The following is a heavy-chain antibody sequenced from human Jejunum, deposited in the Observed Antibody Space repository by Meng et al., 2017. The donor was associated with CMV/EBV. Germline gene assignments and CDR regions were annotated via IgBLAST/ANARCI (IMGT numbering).Heavy chain of an antibody. V-gene: IGHV1-2*02. Sequence: YTFSDHYIHWVRQAPGQGLEWLGWMNSNPGDPHYADKFRGRVTMTRDTATSTAYMDLSRLTSDDTAVYYCVREGQVVPATLPFDYWGQGTLVTVSS. D-gene: IGHD2-2*01. CDR3: VREGQVVPATLPFDY. CDR2: MNSNPGDP. J-gene: IGHJ4*02. CDR1: YTFSDHY.